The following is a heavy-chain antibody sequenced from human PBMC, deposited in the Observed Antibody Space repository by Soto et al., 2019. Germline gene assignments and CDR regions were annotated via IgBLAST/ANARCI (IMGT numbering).Heavy chain of an antibody. CDR3: ARSEATALDY. V-gene: IGHV4-4*02. CDR1: GESMSSSNW. Sequence: QVQLQESGPGLLKPSGTLSLTCTVSGESMSSSNWWNWVRQPPGKGLEWIGEAHHSGRTNYNPSLKSRVTISVDRSQNSFSLKLSSVTAADTAVYYCARSEATALDYWGQGTLVTVS. J-gene: IGHJ4*02. CDR2: AHHSGRT.